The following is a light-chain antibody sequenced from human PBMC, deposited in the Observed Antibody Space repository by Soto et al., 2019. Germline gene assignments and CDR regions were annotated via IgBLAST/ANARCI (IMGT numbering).Light chain of an antibody. V-gene: IGKV1-16*02. CDR3: QQYNSYPPT. CDR1: QGISNH. J-gene: IGKJ3*01. CDR2: AAS. Sequence: DIQMTQSPSSLSASVGDRVTITCRASQGISNHLAWFQQKPGKAPKSLIYAASSLHSGVPSKFSGSGSGTDFTLTIRSLQPEDSATYYCQQYNSYPPTFGPGTKVDIK.